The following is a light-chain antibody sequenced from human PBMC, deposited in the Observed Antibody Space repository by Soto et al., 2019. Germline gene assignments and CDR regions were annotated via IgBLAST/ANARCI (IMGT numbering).Light chain of an antibody. CDR2: SAS. V-gene: IGKV3-20*01. CDR1: QNLGTLY. J-gene: IGKJ1*01. Sequence: EIVLTQSPGTLSLSPGGRATLSCSASQNLGTLYLAWFRQKSGQAPRLLIYSASRRATGIPDRFTGSGSGTDFTLTINRVEPEDFAVYFCQQYAGSPRTFGQGTKVDIK. CDR3: QQYAGSPRT.